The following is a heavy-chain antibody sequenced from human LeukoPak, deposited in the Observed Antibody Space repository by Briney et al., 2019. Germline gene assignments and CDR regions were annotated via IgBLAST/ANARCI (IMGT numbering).Heavy chain of an antibody. CDR3: ARDSGSYEYLEYFQH. J-gene: IGHJ1*01. D-gene: IGHD1-26*01. Sequence: GGSLRLSCAASGFTFSSYSMNWVRQAPGKGLEWVSSISSSSSYIYYADSVKGRLTISRDNAKNSLYLQMNSLRAEDTAVYYCARDSGSYEYLEYFQHWGQGTLVTVSS. V-gene: IGHV3-21*01. CDR1: GFTFSSYS. CDR2: ISSSSSYI.